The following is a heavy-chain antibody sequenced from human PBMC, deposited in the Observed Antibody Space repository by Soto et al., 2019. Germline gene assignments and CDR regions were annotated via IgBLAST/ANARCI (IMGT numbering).Heavy chain of an antibody. Sequence: QVQLVESGGGVVQPGRSLRLSCAASGFTFSSYGMHWVRQAPGKGLEWVAVIWYDGSNKYYADSVKGRFTISRDNSKNTLYLQMNSLRAEDTAVYYCARDGPLLYGSDYGMDVWGQGTTVTVSS. J-gene: IGHJ6*02. CDR2: IWYDGSNK. CDR1: GFTFSSYG. CDR3: ARDGPLLYGSDYGMDV. V-gene: IGHV3-33*01. D-gene: IGHD3-10*01.